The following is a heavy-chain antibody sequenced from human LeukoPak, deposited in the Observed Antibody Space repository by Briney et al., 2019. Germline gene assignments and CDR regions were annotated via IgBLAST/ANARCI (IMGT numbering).Heavy chain of an antibody. CDR1: GFTFSDTW. D-gene: IGHD6-13*01. Sequence: GGSLRLSCAASGFTFSDTWMHWVRQAPGAGLGWVSRMRCDGSDTRYAESVKCRFTISRDNAKNSLYLHMNSLRAEDTAVYYCARTNYSSSWEFDYWGQGTLVTVSS. CDR3: ARTNYSSSWEFDY. V-gene: IGHV3-74*01. J-gene: IGHJ4*02. CDR2: MRCDGSDT.